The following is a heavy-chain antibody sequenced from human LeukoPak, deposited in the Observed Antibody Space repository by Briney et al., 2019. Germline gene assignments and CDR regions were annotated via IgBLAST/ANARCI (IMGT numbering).Heavy chain of an antibody. Sequence: GGSLRLSCAASGFTFSSYGMHWVRQAPGKGLDWVAFIHHDGSNKYYADSVRGRFTISRDNSKNTLYLQMNSLRAEDTAVYYCARSRGYSSSWYYIYWGQGTLVTVSS. J-gene: IGHJ4*02. CDR1: GFTFSSYG. V-gene: IGHV3-30*02. D-gene: IGHD6-13*01. CDR3: ARSRGYSSSWYYIY. CDR2: IHHDGSNK.